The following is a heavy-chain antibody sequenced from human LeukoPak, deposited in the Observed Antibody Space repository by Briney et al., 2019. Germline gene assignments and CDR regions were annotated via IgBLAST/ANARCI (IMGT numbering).Heavy chain of an antibody. J-gene: IGHJ4*02. CDR3: AKGSLSGGTHYFDF. CDR1: GFTFSISA. V-gene: IGHV3-23*01. CDR2: ISGSVVST. D-gene: IGHD2-15*01. Sequence: GGSLRLSCAASGFTFSISAMSWVRQAQGKRLGWVSGISGSVVSTYYADSVKGRFTISRDNSKNTLYLQMNSLRAEDTAVYYCAKGSLSGGTHYFDFWGQGTLVTVSS.